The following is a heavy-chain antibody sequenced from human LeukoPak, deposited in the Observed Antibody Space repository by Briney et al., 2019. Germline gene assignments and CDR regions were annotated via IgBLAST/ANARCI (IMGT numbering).Heavy chain of an antibody. CDR1: GGSISSYY. D-gene: IGHD6-19*01. J-gene: IGHJ3*02. CDR2: IYYTGST. CDR3: ARPRSSGWRDAFDI. Sequence: SETLSLTCTVSGGSISSYYWIWIRQPPGKGLEWIGHIYYTGSTNYNPSLKSRVTISVDTSKNQFSLRLSSVTAADTALYYCARPRSSGWRDAFDIWGQGTMVTVSS. V-gene: IGHV4-59*01.